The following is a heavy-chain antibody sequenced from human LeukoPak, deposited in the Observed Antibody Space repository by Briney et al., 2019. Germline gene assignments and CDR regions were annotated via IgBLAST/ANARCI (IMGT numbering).Heavy chain of an antibody. Sequence: PGGSLRLSCAASGFTVSSNYMSWVRQAPGKGLEWVSVIYSGGSTYYADSVKGRFTISRDNSKNTLYLQMNSLRAEDTAVYYCARDTPKVSGSRELGIWGQGTMVTVSS. V-gene: IGHV3-66*01. CDR1: GFTVSSNY. CDR3: ARDTPKVSGSRELGI. D-gene: IGHD1-26*01. CDR2: IYSGGST. J-gene: IGHJ3*02.